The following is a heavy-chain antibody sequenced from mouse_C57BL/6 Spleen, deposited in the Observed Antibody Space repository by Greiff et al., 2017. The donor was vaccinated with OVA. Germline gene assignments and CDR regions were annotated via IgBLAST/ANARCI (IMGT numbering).Heavy chain of an antibody. CDR3: AREGITLYFDY. CDR2: INPNNGGT. CDR1: GYTFTDYN. V-gene: IGHV1-22*01. D-gene: IGHD1-1*01. Sequence: EVKLQESGPELVKPGASVKMSCKASGYTFTDYNMHWVKQSHGKSLEWIGYINPNNGGTSYNQKFKGKATLTVNKSSSTAYMELRSLTSEDSAVYYCAREGITLYFDYWGQGTTLTVSS. J-gene: IGHJ2*01.